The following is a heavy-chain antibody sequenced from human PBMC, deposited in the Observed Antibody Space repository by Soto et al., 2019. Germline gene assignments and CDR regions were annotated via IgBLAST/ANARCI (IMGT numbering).Heavy chain of an antibody. CDR2: IIPIFGTP. CDR1: GGTFSSYA. J-gene: IGHJ6*02. D-gene: IGHD2-8*01. CDR3: ARELYCNDGVCSDYYPMDV. V-gene: IGHV1-69*13. Sequence: ASVKVSFKASGGTFSSYAFSWVRQAPGQGLEWMGGIIPIFGTPNYAQKFQGRVTITADESTSTAYMELSSLRSEDTAVYYCARELYCNDGVCSDYYPMDVWGQGTTVTVSS.